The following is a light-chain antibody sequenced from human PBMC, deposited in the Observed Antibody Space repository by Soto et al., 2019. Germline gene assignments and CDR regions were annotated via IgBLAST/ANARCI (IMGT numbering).Light chain of an antibody. CDR1: QSVSSN. J-gene: IGKJ1*01. CDR3: QQYNDWPLT. CDR2: GAF. V-gene: IGKV3-15*01. Sequence: EIVMTQSPVTLSVSPGERVTLSCRASQSVSSNLAWYQQKPGQAPSLLIYGAFTRSTGIPARFSGTGSGTEVNFNISKLECGGFALYYCQQYNDWPLTFGQGTKVDIK.